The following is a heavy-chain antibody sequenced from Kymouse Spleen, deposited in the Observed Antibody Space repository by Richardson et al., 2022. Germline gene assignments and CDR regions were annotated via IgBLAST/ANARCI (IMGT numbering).Heavy chain of an antibody. D-gene: IGHD3-3*01. Sequence: QLQLQESGPGLVKPSETLSLTCTVSGGSISSSSYYWGWIRQPPGKGLEWIGSIYYSGSTYYNPSLKSRVTISVDTSKNQFSLKLSSVTAADTAVYYCARHGDYDFWSGYYFDYWGQGTLVTVSS. V-gene: IGHV4-39*01. CDR1: GGSISSSSYY. J-gene: IGHJ4*02. CDR2: IYYSGST. CDR3: ARHGDYDFWSGYYFDY.